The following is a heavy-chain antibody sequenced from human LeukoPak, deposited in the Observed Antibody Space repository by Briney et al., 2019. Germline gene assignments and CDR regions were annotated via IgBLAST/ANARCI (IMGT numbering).Heavy chain of an antibody. J-gene: IGHJ3*02. D-gene: IGHD6-19*01. V-gene: IGHV3-21*01. CDR3: ARDWGIAVAGDAFDI. Sequence: PGGSLRLSCAASGFTFSSYSMNWVRQAPGKGLEWVSSISSSSSYIYYADSVKGRFTISRDNAKNSLYLQMNSLRAEDTAVYYCARDWGIAVAGDAFDIWGQGTMVTVPS. CDR1: GFTFSSYS. CDR2: ISSSSSYI.